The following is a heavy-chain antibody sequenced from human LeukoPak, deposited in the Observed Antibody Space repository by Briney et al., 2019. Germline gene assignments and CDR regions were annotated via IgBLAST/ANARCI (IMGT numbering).Heavy chain of an antibody. CDR1: GFTLSSYS. J-gene: IGHJ4*02. V-gene: IGHV3-66*01. CDR2: IYSGDTI. D-gene: IGHD2-15*01. CDR3: ARAGGGSSGPYDY. Sequence: PGGSLRLSCAASGFTLSSYSMKWVRQTPGKGLEWVSVIYSGDTIVYANSVKGRFTISRDDSKNTLYLQMNSLRAEDTAVYYCARAGGGSSGPYDYWGQGTLVTVSS.